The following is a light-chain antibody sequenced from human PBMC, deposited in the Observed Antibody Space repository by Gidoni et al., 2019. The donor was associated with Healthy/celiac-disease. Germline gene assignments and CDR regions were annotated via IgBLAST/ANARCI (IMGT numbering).Light chain of an antibody. CDR1: QSISSY. CDR2: AAS. Sequence: IQMTQSLSSLSASVGDRVTIPCRASQSISSYLNWYQQKPGKAPKLLIYAASSLQSGVPSRFSGSGSGTDFTLTISSLQPEDFATYYCQQSYSTPPTTFGQGTKVEIK. V-gene: IGKV1-39*01. J-gene: IGKJ1*01. CDR3: QQSYSTPPTT.